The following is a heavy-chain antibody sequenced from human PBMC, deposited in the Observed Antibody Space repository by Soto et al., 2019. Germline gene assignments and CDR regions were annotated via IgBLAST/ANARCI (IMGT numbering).Heavy chain of an antibody. D-gene: IGHD2-2*01. CDR2: IKQDGSEK. CDR1: GFTFSSYW. V-gene: IGHV3-7*01. Sequence: EVQLVESGGGLVQPGGSLRLSCAASGFTFSSYWMSWVRQAPGKGLEWVANIKQDGSEKYYVDSVKGRFTISRDNAKNSLYLQMNSLRAEDTAVYYCARVSPLLVVPAAYDAFDIWGQGTMVTVSS. J-gene: IGHJ3*02. CDR3: ARVSPLLVVPAAYDAFDI.